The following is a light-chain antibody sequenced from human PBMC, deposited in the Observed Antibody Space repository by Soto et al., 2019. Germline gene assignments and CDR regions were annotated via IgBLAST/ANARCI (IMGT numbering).Light chain of an antibody. V-gene: IGLV1-47*02. CDR1: SSNIGSNY. Sequence: QSVLTQPPSTSGTPGQGVTISCSGSSSNIGSNYVYWYQQLPGTAPKLLIYIDHNRPSGIPDRFSGSKSGTSASLAISGLQSEDEADYYCATWDDDLSAAVFGGGTQLTVL. CDR2: IDH. J-gene: IGLJ7*01. CDR3: ATWDDDLSAAV.